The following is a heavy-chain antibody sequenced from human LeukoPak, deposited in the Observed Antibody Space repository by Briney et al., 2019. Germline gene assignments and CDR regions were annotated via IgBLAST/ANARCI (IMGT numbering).Heavy chain of an antibody. J-gene: IGHJ4*02. Sequence: GASVKVSCKASGYTFTSYGISWVRQAPRQGLEWMVWISAYNGNTNYAQKLQGRVTMTTDTSTSTAYMKLRSLRSDDTAVCYCARVWIGSFDYWGQGTLVTVSS. CDR1: GYTFTSYG. D-gene: IGHD3-10*01. CDR3: ARVWIGSFDY. V-gene: IGHV1-18*01. CDR2: ISAYNGNT.